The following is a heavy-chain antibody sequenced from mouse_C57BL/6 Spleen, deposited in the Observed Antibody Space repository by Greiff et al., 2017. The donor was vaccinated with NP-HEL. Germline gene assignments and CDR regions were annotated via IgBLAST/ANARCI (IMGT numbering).Heavy chain of an antibody. CDR1: GYAFSSSW. D-gene: IGHD1-1*01. CDR2: IYPGDGDT. V-gene: IGHV1-82*01. Sequence: QVQLKESGPELVKPGASVKISCKASGYAFSSSWMNWVKQRPGKGLEWIGRIYPGDGDTNYNGKFKGKATLTADKSSSTAYMQLSSLTSEDSAVYFCARAPIYYYGSGYFDYWGQGTTLTVSS. CDR3: ARAPIYYYGSGYFDY. J-gene: IGHJ2*01.